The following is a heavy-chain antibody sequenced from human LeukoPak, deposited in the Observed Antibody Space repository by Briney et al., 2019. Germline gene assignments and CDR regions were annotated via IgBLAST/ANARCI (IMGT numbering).Heavy chain of an antibody. CDR3: ARGWSIVGAKNIRFHQKYDY. CDR1: GGSFSGYY. Sequence: PSETLSLTCAVYGGSFSGYYWSWIRQPPVKGLEWIGEINHSGSTNYNPSLKSRVTISVDTSKNQFSLKLSSVTAADTAVYYCARGWSIVGAKNIRFHQKYDYWGQGTLVTVSS. CDR2: INHSGST. V-gene: IGHV4-34*01. J-gene: IGHJ4*02. D-gene: IGHD1-26*01.